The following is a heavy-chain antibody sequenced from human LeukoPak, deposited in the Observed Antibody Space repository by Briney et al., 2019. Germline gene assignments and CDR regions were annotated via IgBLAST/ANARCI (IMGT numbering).Heavy chain of an antibody. V-gene: IGHV3-23*01. CDR3: VKDPRDTYGTNWFVS. J-gene: IGHJ5*01. CDR1: GFSFGNYA. D-gene: IGHD2-21*01. CDR2: ISGTGGAT. Sequence: GGSLRLSCVASGFSFGNYAMSWVRQAPGMGLQWVSQISGTGGATWYAGFARDRFTISRDNSKKTLYLQMSGLRVEDTAMYYCVKDPRDTYGTNWFVSWGQGTLLIVSS.